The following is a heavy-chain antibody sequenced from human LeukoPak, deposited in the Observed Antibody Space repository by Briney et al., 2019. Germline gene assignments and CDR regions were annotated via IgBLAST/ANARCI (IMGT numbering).Heavy chain of an antibody. CDR3: ARVVVVVVAATPFESHWFDP. D-gene: IGHD2-15*01. CDR2: IYYSGST. Sequence: SQTLSPTCTVSGGSISSGDYYWGWIRQPPGKGLEWIGYIYYSGSTYYNPSLKSRVTISVDTSKNQFSLKLSSVTAADTAVYYCARVVVVVVAATPFESHWFDPWGQGTLVTVSS. V-gene: IGHV4-30-4*01. CDR1: GGSISSGDYY. J-gene: IGHJ5*02.